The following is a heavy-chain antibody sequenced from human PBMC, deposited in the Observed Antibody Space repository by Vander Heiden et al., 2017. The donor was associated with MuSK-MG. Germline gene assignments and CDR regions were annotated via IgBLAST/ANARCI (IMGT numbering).Heavy chain of an antibody. Sequence: QVQLQESGPGLVKPSQTLSLTCTVSGGSISSGSYYWSWIRQPAGKGLEWIGRIYTSGSTNYNPSLKSRVTISVDTSKNQFSLKLSSVTAADTAVYYCAREDYYGSGSYIGYWGQGTLVTVSS. D-gene: IGHD3-10*01. CDR1: GGSISSGSYY. CDR2: IYTSGST. J-gene: IGHJ4*02. CDR3: AREDYYGSGSYIGY. V-gene: IGHV4-61*02.